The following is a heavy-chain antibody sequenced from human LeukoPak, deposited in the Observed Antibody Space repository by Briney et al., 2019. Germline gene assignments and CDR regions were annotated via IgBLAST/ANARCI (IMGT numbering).Heavy chain of an antibody. CDR3: ARVLLGAAAGQYYFDY. CDR1: GGSISSRSYY. Sequence: SETLSLTCTVSGGSISSRSYYWGWIRQPAGKGLEWIGSMYYSGNTYYNPSLKSRVTISVDTSKNQFSLKLSSVTAADTAVYYCARVLLGAAAGQYYFDYWGQGTLVTVSS. CDR2: MYYSGNT. D-gene: IGHD6-13*01. V-gene: IGHV4-39*07. J-gene: IGHJ4*02.